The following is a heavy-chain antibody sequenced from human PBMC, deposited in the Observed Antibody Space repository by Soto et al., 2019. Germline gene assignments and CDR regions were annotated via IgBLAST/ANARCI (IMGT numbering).Heavy chain of an antibody. J-gene: IGHJ4*02. Sequence: SVKVSCKASGGTFSSYAISWVRQAPGQGLEWMGGIIPIFGTANYAQKFQGRVTITADESTSTAYMELSSLRSEDTAVYYCARVYDFWSGYHAGYFDYWGQGTLVTVYS. CDR3: ARVYDFWSGYHAGYFDY. D-gene: IGHD3-3*01. CDR1: GGTFSSYA. V-gene: IGHV1-69*13. CDR2: IIPIFGTA.